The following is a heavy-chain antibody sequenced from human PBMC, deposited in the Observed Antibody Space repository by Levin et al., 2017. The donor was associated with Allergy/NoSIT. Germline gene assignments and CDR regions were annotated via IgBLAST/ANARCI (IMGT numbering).Heavy chain of an antibody. CDR1: GYTFTSYG. Sequence: GESLKISCKASGYTFTSYGISWVRQAPGQGLEWMGWISAYNGNTNYAQKLQGRVTMTTDTSTSTAYMELRSLRSDDTAVYYCARGVTIFGVVPQIIDYWGQGTLVTVSS. V-gene: IGHV1-18*01. J-gene: IGHJ4*02. CDR3: ARGVTIFGVVPQIIDY. CDR2: ISAYNGNT. D-gene: IGHD3-3*01.